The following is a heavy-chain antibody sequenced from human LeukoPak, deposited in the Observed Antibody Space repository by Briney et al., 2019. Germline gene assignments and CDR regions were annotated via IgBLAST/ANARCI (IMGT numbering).Heavy chain of an antibody. CDR3: ARAKEGDYYGSGSYEIYMDV. D-gene: IGHD3-10*01. V-gene: IGHV4-59*01. Sequence: KPSETLSLMCTVSGGSLSNYYWSWIRQPPGRGLEWVGYIYYSGSTNSNPSLKSRVTISVDTSKNQFSLKLSSVTAADTAVYYCARAKEGDYYGSGSYEIYMDVWGKGTTVTISS. CDR2: IYYSGST. CDR1: GGSLSNYY. J-gene: IGHJ6*03.